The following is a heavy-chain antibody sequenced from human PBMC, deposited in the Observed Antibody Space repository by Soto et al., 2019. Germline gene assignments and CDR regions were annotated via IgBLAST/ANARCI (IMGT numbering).Heavy chain of an antibody. CDR3: ATTTYYDILTGYINFDY. J-gene: IGHJ4*03. CDR2: IYYSGST. D-gene: IGHD3-9*01. CDR1: GGSISSYY. Sequence: PSETLSLTCTVSGGSISSYYWSWIRQPPGKGLEWIGYIYYSGSTNYNPSLKSRVTISVDTSKNQFSLKLSSVTAADTAVYYCATTTYYDILTGYINFDYWGQGTTVTVSS. V-gene: IGHV4-59*01.